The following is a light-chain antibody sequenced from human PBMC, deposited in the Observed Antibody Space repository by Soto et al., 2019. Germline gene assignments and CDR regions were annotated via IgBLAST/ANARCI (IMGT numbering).Light chain of an antibody. V-gene: IGKV3-20*01. CDR3: QQYTAWPLT. J-gene: IGKJ1*01. CDR1: QSVTRKY. CDR2: RIS. Sequence: EIVLTQSPATLSVSPGEGATLSCGASQSVTRKYLAWYQQKHGKAPRVLIHRISNRATGVPERFSGSGSGTDSTLTISRLEPEDFAVYYCQQYTAWPLTFGQGTKVDIK.